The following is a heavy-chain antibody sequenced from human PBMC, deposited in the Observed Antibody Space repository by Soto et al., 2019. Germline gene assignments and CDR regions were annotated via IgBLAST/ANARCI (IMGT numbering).Heavy chain of an antibody. Sequence: TLSLTCTVSGGSITTGGSYWSWIRQHPGKGLEWIGNIYHSGNTYYNPSLKSRLTISVDTSKNHFSLMVDSVTAADTAVYYCARARFQVLYGKPYFDSWGQGTLVTVSS. D-gene: IGHD2-2*02. J-gene: IGHJ4*02. CDR3: ARARFQVLYGKPYFDS. CDR1: GGSITTGGSY. CDR2: IYHSGNT. V-gene: IGHV4-31*03.